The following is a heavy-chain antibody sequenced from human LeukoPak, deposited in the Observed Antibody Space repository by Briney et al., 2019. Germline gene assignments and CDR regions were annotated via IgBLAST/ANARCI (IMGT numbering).Heavy chain of an antibody. V-gene: IGHV1-69*06. D-gene: IGHD6-13*01. CDR3: TRGRGIAEVGTLSISTQTFDY. CDR1: GGTFSSYA. J-gene: IGHJ4*02. Sequence: ASVKVSCKASGGTFSSYAISWVRQAPGQGLEWMGGIIPIFGTANYAQKFQGRVTITADKSTSTVYMELSSLRSEDTAVYYCTRGRGIAEVGTLSISTQTFDYWGQGTLVTVSS. CDR2: IIPIFGTA.